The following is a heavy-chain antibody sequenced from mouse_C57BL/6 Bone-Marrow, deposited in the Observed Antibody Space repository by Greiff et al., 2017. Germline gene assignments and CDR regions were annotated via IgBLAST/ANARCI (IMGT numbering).Heavy chain of an antibody. V-gene: IGHV1-74*01. CDR1: GYTFTSYW. D-gene: IGHD1-1*01. CDR2: IHPSDSDT. J-gene: IGHJ4*01. Sequence: VQLQQPGAELVKPGASVKVSCKASGYTFTSYWMHWVKQRPGQGLEWIGRIHPSDSDTNYNQKFKGKATLTVDKSSSTAYMQLSRLTSEDSAVYYCAIPLYGSSWYAMDYWGQGTSVTVSS. CDR3: AIPLYGSSWYAMDY.